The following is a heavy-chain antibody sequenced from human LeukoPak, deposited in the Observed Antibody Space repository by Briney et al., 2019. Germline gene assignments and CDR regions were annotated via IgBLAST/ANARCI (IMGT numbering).Heavy chain of an antibody. V-gene: IGHV3-21*04. Sequence: GGSLRLSCAASGFTFSSYSMNWVRQAPGKGLEWVSSISSSSSYIYYADSVKGRFTISRDNAKNSLYLQMNSLRAEDTAVYYCAKGTLGVRPNWFDPWGQGTLVTVSS. CDR3: AKGTLGVRPNWFDP. J-gene: IGHJ5*02. D-gene: IGHD3-3*01. CDR2: ISSSSSYI. CDR1: GFTFSSYS.